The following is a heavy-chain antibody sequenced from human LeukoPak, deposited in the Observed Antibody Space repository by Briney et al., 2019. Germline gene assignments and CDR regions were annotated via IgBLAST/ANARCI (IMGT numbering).Heavy chain of an antibody. CDR1: GFTFSSYA. Sequence: GGSLRLSCAASGFTFSSYAMSWVRQTPGKGLEWVSGISGSGGSTYYADSVKGRFTISRDISKNTLYVQMNSLRAEDAAVYYCAKDKGWGYSSYDYYGMDVWGQGTTVTVSS. V-gene: IGHV3-23*01. D-gene: IGHD1-26*01. J-gene: IGHJ6*02. CDR2: ISGSGGST. CDR3: AKDKGWGYSSYDYYGMDV.